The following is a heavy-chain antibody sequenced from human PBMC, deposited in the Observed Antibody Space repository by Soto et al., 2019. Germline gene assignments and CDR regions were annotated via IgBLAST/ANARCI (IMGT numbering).Heavy chain of an antibody. Sequence: SETLSLTCTVSGGSMRNYFWTWIRQPPGKGLEWIGYIHYSGTTSFFPSYNPSLRSRVTISEDTSKNQFSLKLLSVTTADTAVYFCAAGEASSRNLAPYYLDSWGQGTRVTVSS. V-gene: IGHV4-59*01. CDR1: GGSMRNYF. J-gene: IGHJ4*02. CDR2: IHYSGTT. CDR3: AAGEASSRNLAPYYLDS. D-gene: IGHD6-13*01.